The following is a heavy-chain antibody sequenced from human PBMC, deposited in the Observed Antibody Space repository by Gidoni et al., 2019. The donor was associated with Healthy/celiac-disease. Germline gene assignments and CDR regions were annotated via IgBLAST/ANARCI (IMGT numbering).Heavy chain of an antibody. V-gene: IGHV4-59*01. CDR2: IHYSGST. D-gene: IGHD3-16*02. J-gene: IGHJ2*01. CDR3: AREGYTGYYDYVWGSYRPNWYFDL. Sequence: QVQLQQSGPALVKPSETLSLTCTVSGGSISSYYCSRLRQHPGKGMEWIWYIHYSGSTNYNPSLKSRVTISVDTSKNQFSLKLSSVTAADTAVYYCAREGYTGYYDYVWGSYRPNWYFDLWGRGTLVTVSS. CDR1: GGSISSYY.